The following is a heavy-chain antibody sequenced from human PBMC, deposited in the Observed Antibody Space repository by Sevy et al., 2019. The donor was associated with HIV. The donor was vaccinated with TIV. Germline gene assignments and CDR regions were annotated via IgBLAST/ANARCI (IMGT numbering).Heavy chain of an antibody. CDR2: INHSGST. Sequence: SETLSLTCAVYGGSFSGYYWSWIRQPPGKGLEWIGEINHSGSTNYNPSLKSRVTISVDTSKNQFSLKLSSVTAADTAVYYCARTQTRTTGTTVAYYYYYGMDVWGQRTTVTVSS. CDR3: ARTQTRTTGTTVAYYYYYGMDV. CDR1: GGSFSGYY. D-gene: IGHD1-1*01. J-gene: IGHJ6*02. V-gene: IGHV4-34*01.